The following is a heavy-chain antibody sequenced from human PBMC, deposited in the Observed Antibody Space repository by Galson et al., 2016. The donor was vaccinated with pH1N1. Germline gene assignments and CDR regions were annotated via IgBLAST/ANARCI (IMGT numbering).Heavy chain of an antibody. V-gene: IGHV3-30*02. CDR1: GFNFSTYG. CDR3: AKDRAANYGDYWDY. J-gene: IGHJ4*02. Sequence: LRLSCAASGFNFSTYGMHWVRQAPGKGLEWVTFIRFDENNNYYADSVKGRFTISRDSSKNMLYLQMNSLRAEDTAVYYCAKDRAANYGDYWDYWGQGTLVTVSS. CDR2: IRFDENNN. D-gene: IGHD4-17*01.